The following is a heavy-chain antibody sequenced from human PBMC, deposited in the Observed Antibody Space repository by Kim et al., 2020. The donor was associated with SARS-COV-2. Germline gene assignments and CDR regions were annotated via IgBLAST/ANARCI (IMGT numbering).Heavy chain of an antibody. D-gene: IGHD2-15*01. V-gene: IGHV3-64*01. J-gene: IGHJ4*02. Sequence: VKGRFTISRDNSKNTLYLQMGSLRAEDMAVYYCARGGGCSGGSCYSNSDYWGQGTLVTVSS. CDR3: ARGGGCSGGSCYSNSDY.